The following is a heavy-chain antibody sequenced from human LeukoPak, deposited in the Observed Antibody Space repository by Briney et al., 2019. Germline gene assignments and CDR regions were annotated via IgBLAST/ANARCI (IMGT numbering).Heavy chain of an antibody. CDR1: GGSIRSSYYY. Sequence: SETLSLTCTVSGGSIRSSYYYWGWIRQPPGKGLEWIGSIYYSGSTYYDPSLKSRVTISVDTSKNQFSLKLSSVTAADTAVYYCARRYYDFWSGYPNWFDPWGQGTLVTVSS. J-gene: IGHJ5*02. D-gene: IGHD3-3*01. V-gene: IGHV4-39*01. CDR3: ARRYYDFWSGYPNWFDP. CDR2: IYYSGST.